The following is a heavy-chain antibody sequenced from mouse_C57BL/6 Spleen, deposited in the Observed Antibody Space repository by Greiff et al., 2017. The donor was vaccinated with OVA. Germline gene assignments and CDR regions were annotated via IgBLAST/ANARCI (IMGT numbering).Heavy chain of an antibody. CDR1: GYTFTSYW. CDR3: VRTDSYYFDY. J-gene: IGHJ2*01. CDR2: LDPSASET. V-gene: IGHV1-52*01. D-gene: IGHD2-13*01. Sequence: QVQLQQPGAELVRPGSSVKLSCKASGYTFTSYWMHWVKQRPIQGLEWIGNLDPSASETYYNQKFKGKATLTVAKSSSTAYMQLSSLTAADFAVCYGVRTDSYYFDYWGQGTTLTVAS.